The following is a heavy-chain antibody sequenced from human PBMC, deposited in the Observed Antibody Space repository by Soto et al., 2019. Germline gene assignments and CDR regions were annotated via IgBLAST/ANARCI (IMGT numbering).Heavy chain of an antibody. D-gene: IGHD3-22*01. CDR2: ISAYNGNT. V-gene: IGHV1-18*01. Sequence: ASVKVSCKASGYTFTSYGISWVRQAPGQGLEWMGWISAYNGNTNYAQKFKGRVTMTTDTSTSTAYMELRSLRYDDTAAYYCVRGDYYESSGYYRPDGFDLWGQGTLVTVSS. CDR1: GYTFTSYG. J-gene: IGHJ3*01. CDR3: VRGDYYESSGYYRPDGFDL.